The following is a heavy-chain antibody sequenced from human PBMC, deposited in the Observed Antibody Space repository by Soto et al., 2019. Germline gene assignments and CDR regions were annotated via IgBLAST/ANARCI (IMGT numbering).Heavy chain of an antibody. D-gene: IGHD3-22*01. CDR3: ARGSGYYYWDDY. CDR2: INAGNGNT. V-gene: IGHV1-3*01. J-gene: IGHJ4*02. Sequence: ASVKVSCKASGYTFTSYAVHWVRQAPGQRLEWMGWINAGNGNTKYSQKFQGRVAITRDTSASTAYMELSSLRSEDTAVYYCARGSGYYYWDDYWGQGTLVTVSS. CDR1: GYTFTSYA.